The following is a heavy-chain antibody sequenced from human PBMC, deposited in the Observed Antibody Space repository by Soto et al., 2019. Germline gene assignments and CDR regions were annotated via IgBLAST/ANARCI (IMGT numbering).Heavy chain of an antibody. D-gene: IGHD3-22*01. CDR3: ARAYDYDSSGYFSAGFDI. V-gene: IGHV1-69*13. J-gene: IGHJ3*02. CDR2: IIPIFGTA. Sequence: ASVKVSCKASGGTFSSYAISWVRQAPGQGLEWMGGIIPIFGTANYAQKFQGRVTITADESTSTAYMELSSLRSEDTAVYYCARAYDYDSSGYFSAGFDIWGQGTMVTVSS. CDR1: GGTFSSYA.